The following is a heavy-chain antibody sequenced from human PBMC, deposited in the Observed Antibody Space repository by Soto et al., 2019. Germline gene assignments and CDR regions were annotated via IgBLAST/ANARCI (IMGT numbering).Heavy chain of an antibody. J-gene: IGHJ6*02. CDR3: ARDEGNYYGSGSYNYYYYYYGMDV. CDR2: ISSSSSYR. Sequence: GGSLRLSCAASGFTFSSYSMNWVRQAPGKGLEWVSSISSSSSYRYYADSVKGRFTISRDNAKNTLYLQMNSLRAEDTALYYCARDEGNYYGSGSYNYYYYYYGMDVWGQGTTVTVSS. CDR1: GFTFSSYS. D-gene: IGHD3-10*01. V-gene: IGHV3-21*01.